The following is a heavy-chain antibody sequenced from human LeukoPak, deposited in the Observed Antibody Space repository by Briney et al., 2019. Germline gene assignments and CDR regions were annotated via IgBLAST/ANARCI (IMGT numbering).Heavy chain of an antibody. CDR2: IYSGGST. CDR1: GFTVSSNY. CDR3: ARAKPKNMVRGLIMRRESRYYFDY. J-gene: IGHJ4*02. D-gene: IGHD3-10*01. Sequence: SGGSLRLSCAASGFTVSSNYMSWVRQAPGKGLEWVSIIYSGGSTFYADSVKGRFTISRDNSKNTLYLQMNSLRAEDTAVYYCARAKPKNMVRGLIMRRESRYYFDYWGQGTLVTVSS. V-gene: IGHV3-53*01.